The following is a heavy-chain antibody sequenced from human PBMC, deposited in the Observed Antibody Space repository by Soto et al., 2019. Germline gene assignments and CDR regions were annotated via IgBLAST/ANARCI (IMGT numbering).Heavy chain of an antibody. D-gene: IGHD6-13*01. J-gene: IGHJ6*02. CDR2: INPSGGST. Sequence: QVQLVQSGAEVKKPGASVKVSCKASGYTFTSYYMHWVRQAPGQGLEGMGIINPSGGSTSYAQKFQCRVTMTRDASTSTVYMELSSLRSEDTAVYYCARVSGSSSWYGVDYYYYGMDVWGQWTTVTVSS. CDR1: GYTFTSYY. CDR3: ARVSGSSSWYGVDYYYYGMDV. V-gene: IGHV1-46*01.